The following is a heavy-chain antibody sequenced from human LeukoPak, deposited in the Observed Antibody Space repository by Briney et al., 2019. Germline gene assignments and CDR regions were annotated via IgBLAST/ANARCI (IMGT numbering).Heavy chain of an antibody. CDR3: ARERAWEITELDI. CDR2: INPNSGGT. J-gene: IGHJ3*02. V-gene: IGHV1-2*02. CDR1: GYTFTGYY. D-gene: IGHD1-7*01. Sequence: ASVKVSCKASGYTFTGYYMHWVRLAPGQGLEWMGWINPNSGGTNYAQKFQGRVTMTRDTSISTAYMELSRLRSDDTAVYYCARERAWEITELDIWGQGTMVTVSS.